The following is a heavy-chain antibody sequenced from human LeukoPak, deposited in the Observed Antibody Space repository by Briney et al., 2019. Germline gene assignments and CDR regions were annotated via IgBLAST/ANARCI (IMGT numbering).Heavy chain of an antibody. D-gene: IGHD4-17*01. J-gene: IGHJ4*01. Sequence: SETLSLTCAVYGGSFSGYYWSWIRQPPGKGLEWIGEINHSGSTNYNPSLKSRVTISVDTSKNQFSLKLSSVTAADTAVYYCARVDYGDYFFDYWGQETLVTVSS. CDR1: GGSFSGYY. CDR2: INHSGST. CDR3: ARVDYGDYFFDY. V-gene: IGHV4-34*01.